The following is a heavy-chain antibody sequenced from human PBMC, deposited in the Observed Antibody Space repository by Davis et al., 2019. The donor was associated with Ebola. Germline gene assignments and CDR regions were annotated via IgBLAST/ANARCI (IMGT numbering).Heavy chain of an antibody. D-gene: IGHD4-17*01. CDR1: GGSISSSNW. Sequence: GSLRLSCAVSGGSISSSNWWSWVRQPPGKGLEWIGEINHSGSTNYNPSLKSRVTISVDTSKNQFSLKLSSVTAADTAVYYCARETTVTTDWGQGTLVTVSS. CDR2: INHSGST. V-gene: IGHV4-4*02. CDR3: ARETTVTTD. J-gene: IGHJ4*02.